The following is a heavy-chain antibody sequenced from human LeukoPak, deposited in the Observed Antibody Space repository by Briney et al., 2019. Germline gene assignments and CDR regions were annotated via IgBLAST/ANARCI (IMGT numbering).Heavy chain of an antibody. V-gene: IGHV4-38-2*02. Sequence: SETLSLTCTVSGYSISSGYYWGWIRQPPGKGLEWIGEINHSGSTNYNPSLKSRVTISVDTSKNQFSLKLSSVTAADTAVYYCARGYHSSGYNWFDPWGQGTLVTVSS. CDR2: INHSGST. CDR1: GYSISSGYY. D-gene: IGHD3-22*01. J-gene: IGHJ5*02. CDR3: ARGYHSSGYNWFDP.